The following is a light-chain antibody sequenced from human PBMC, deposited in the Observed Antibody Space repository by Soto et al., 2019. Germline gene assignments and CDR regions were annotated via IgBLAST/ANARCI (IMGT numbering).Light chain of an antibody. V-gene: IGKV1-9*01. J-gene: IGKJ5*01. CDR2: AAT. Sequence: DIQMTQSPSTLSASVGDRVTITCRASQGVSSSLAWYHQQPGKAPKLLIYAATTLQSGVPSRFSGTGSGTEFTLSIDSLQPDDFATYYCQQYHTSSITFGQGTRLEIK. CDR1: QGVSSS. CDR3: QQYHTSSIT.